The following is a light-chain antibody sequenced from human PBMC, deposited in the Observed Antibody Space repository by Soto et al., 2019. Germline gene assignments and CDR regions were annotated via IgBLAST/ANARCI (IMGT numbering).Light chain of an antibody. V-gene: IGLV2-14*02. CDR2: EGT. CDR3: CSYTSSSAWV. J-gene: IGLJ3*02. Sequence: QSALTQPASVSGSPGQSITISCTGSSSAVGSYRLVSWYQHHPGKVPKLIIYEGTKRPSGVSNRFSGSEPGNTASLTISGLQAEDEADYYCCSYTSSSAWVFGGGTKVTVL. CDR1: SSAVGSYRL.